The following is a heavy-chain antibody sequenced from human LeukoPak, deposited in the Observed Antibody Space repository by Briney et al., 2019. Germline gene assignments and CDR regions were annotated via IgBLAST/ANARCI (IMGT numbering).Heavy chain of an antibody. CDR1: GGSISSSSYY. V-gene: IGHV4-39*07. Sequence: SETLSLTCTVSGGSISSSSYYWGWIRQPPGKGLEWIGSIYYSGSTYYNPSLKSRVTISVDTSKNQFSLKLSSVTAADTAVYYCARGAPNGSGLYYFDYWGQGTLVTVSS. CDR2: IYYSGST. D-gene: IGHD3-10*01. J-gene: IGHJ4*02. CDR3: ARGAPNGSGLYYFDY.